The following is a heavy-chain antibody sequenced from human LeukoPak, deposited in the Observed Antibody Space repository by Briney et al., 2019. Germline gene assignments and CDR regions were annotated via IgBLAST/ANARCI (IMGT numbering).Heavy chain of an antibody. CDR3: ARLYYDSSGWMGYYFDY. CDR2: IYYSGST. D-gene: IGHD3-22*01. J-gene: IGHJ4*02. V-gene: IGHV4-59*01. CDR1: GGSISSYY. Sequence: SETLSLTCTVSGGSISSYYWSWIRQPPGKGLEWIGYIYYSGSTNRNPSLKSRVTISVDTSKNQFSLKLSSVTAADTAVYYCARLYYDSSGWMGYYFDYWGQGTLVTVSS.